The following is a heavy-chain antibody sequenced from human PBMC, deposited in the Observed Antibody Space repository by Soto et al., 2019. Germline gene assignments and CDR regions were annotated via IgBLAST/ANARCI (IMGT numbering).Heavy chain of an antibody. J-gene: IGHJ4*02. CDR2: LHPRDSDT. CDR1: GYFSSSQW. D-gene: IGHD1-1*01. V-gene: IGHV5-51*01. CDR3: ASPVQNRARPLAF. Sequence: PGESLKISCKGWGYFSSSQWIAWVRLMPGKGLEWMGILHPRDSDTRYSLSFQGQVTISVDGSITTAYLQSRSLEASATAVYYCASPVQNRARPLAFWGKGTPVPVTS.